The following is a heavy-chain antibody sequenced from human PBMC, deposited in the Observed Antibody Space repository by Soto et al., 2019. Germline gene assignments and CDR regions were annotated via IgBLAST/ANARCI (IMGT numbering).Heavy chain of an antibody. CDR2: IYHSGST. D-gene: IGHD3-10*01. Sequence: SETLSLTCAVSGGSIISGGYSWSWIRQPPGKGLEWIGYIYHSGSTYYNPSLKSRVTISVDRSKNQFSLKLSSVTAADTAVYYCARDRGLYGAGSYYFDYWGQGTLVTVSS. CDR1: GGSIISGGYS. CDR3: ARDRGLYGAGSYYFDY. J-gene: IGHJ4*02. V-gene: IGHV4-30-2*01.